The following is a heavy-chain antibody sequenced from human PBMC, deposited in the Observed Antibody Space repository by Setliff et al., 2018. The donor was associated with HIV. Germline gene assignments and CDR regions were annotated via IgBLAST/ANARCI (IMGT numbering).Heavy chain of an antibody. D-gene: IGHD3-9*01. CDR2: FNHSGST. CDR1: GYSISSAYY. CDR3: ASHQHNFTGYYYYYYYMAV. J-gene: IGHJ6*03. Sequence: PSATLSLTCAVSGYSISSAYYWGWIRQPPWKGLAWIGSFNHSGSTNYNPSLKSRVTIPVDTPKSPFSLKLSSVTAADTAVYYCASHQHNFTGYYYYYYYMAVWGRGTMVTVSS. V-gene: IGHV4-38-2*01.